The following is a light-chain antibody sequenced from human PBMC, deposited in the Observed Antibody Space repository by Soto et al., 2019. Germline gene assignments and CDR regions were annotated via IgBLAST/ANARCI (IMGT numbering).Light chain of an antibody. CDR1: QSVSSN. V-gene: IGKV3-15*01. CDR2: GAS. J-gene: IGKJ1*01. Sequence: DIVMTQSPATLSVSPGERFTLSCRASQSVSSNLAWYQQKVGQAPRLLIYGASTRATGITDRFSGSGSGTEFTLTSNSLQSEDFAVYYCQQYNYWPGTFGQGTKVDIK. CDR3: QQYNYWPGT.